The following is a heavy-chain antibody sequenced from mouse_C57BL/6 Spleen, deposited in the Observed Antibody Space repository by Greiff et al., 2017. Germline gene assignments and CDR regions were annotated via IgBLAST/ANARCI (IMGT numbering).Heavy chain of an antibody. CDR2: ISDGGSYT. Sequence: DVKLVESGGGLVKPGGSLKLSCAASGFTFSSYAMSWVRQTPEKRLEWVATISDGGSYTYYPDNVKGRFTISRDNAKNNLYLQMSHLKSEDTAMYYCAREPYYSYYFDYWGQGTTLTVSS. V-gene: IGHV5-4*01. CDR1: GFTFSSYA. J-gene: IGHJ2*01. D-gene: IGHD1-1*01. CDR3: AREPYYSYYFDY.